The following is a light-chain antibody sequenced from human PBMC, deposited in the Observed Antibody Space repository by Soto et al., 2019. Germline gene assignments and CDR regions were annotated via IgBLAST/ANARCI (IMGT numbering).Light chain of an antibody. Sequence: EIVLTQSPGTLSLSPGERATLSCRASQSISSSYLAWYQQKPGQAPRLLVYGASSRATGIPDRFSGSGSGTDFTLTISRLEPEDFAVYYCQQYGSSRFPFGPETKVDIK. V-gene: IGKV3-20*01. J-gene: IGKJ3*01. CDR3: QQYGSSRFP. CDR2: GAS. CDR1: QSISSSY.